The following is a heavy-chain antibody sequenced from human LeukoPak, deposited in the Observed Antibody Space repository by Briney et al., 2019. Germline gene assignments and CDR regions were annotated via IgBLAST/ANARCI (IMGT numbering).Heavy chain of an antibody. D-gene: IGHD1-7*01. CDR3: AREGHWNYYFDY. J-gene: IGHJ4*02. Sequence: ASVKVSCKASGYTFTGYYMHWVRQAPGQGLEWMGWINPNSGGTNYAQKFQGRVTMTRDTSISTAYMELSRLKSDDTAVYYCAREGHWNYYFDYWGQGTLVTVSS. CDR2: INPNSGGT. V-gene: IGHV1-2*02. CDR1: GYTFTGYY.